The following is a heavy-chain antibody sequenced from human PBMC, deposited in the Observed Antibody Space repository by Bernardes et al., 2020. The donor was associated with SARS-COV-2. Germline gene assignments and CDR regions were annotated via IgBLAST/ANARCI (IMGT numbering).Heavy chain of an antibody. J-gene: IGHJ4*02. CDR3: VRGPSDGHGRFEY. CDR1: GFTFSSYC. Sequence: GGTLRLSCAASGFTFSSYCMHWVRQAPGKGLVWVSRINTDGRTTTYADSVKGRFTISRDNGKNTLYLQMNSLRAEDTAVYYCVRGPSDGHGRFEYWGQGALVTVSS. CDR2: INTDGRTT. V-gene: IGHV3-74*03.